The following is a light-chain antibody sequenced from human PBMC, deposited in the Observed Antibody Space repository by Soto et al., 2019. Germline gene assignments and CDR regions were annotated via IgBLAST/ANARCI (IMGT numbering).Light chain of an antibody. CDR2: WAS. CDR1: QSLLH. V-gene: IGKV4-1*01. CDR3: QQYYTTPVT. J-gene: IGKJ1*01. Sequence: DIVMTQSPDSLAVSLGERATINCKSSQSLLHLAWYQQKPGQPPKLLIYWASTRESGVPARFSGSASGPDFTLNIRSLRAEDVAVYYCQQYYTTPVTFGQGPKVELK.